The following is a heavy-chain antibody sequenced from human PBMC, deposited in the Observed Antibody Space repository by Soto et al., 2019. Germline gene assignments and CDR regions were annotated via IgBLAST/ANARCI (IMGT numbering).Heavy chain of an antibody. D-gene: IGHD6-6*01. J-gene: IGHJ4*02. CDR3: ARQKQLDRPFDS. Sequence: PRSLPCAVDGGSCSDVYCSWIGQPPGKGLEWIGEINHSGSTNYNPSPKSRVTLSVDTSKNRFSLKLSSVTAADTAVYYCARQKQLDRPFDSWGQGTLVTVSS. CDR1: GGSCSDVY. V-gene: IGHV4-34*01. CDR2: INHSGST.